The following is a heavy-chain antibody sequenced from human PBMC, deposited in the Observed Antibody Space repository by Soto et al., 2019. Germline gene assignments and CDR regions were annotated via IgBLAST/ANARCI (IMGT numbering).Heavy chain of an antibody. CDR3: ARGIVGATNWFDP. CDR1: VGSISIYY. J-gene: IGHJ5*02. Sequence: PSETLSLSSTFSVGSISIYYWGSIRQPPGKGLEWIGYIYYSGSTNYNPSLKSRVTISVDTSKNQFSLKLSSVTAADTAVYYCARGIVGATNWFDPWGQGTMFTVSS. D-gene: IGHD1-26*01. CDR2: IYYSGST. V-gene: IGHV4-59*01.